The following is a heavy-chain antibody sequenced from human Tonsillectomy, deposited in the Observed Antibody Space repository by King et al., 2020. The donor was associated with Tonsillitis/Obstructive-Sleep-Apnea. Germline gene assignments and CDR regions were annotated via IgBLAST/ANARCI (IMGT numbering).Heavy chain of an antibody. CDR2: ISGSGGST. J-gene: IGHJ4*02. CDR1: GFTFSSYA. CDR3: ASEVVAYYYDSSAYYFDY. Sequence: VQLVESGGGLVQPGGSLRLSCAASGFTFSSYAMTWVRQAPGKGLEGGATISGSGGSTSYADSVKGRFTISRDNSRNTLYLQMNSLRAEDTAVYYCASEVVAYYYDSSAYYFDYWGQGTLVTVSS. D-gene: IGHD3-22*01. V-gene: IGHV3-23*04.